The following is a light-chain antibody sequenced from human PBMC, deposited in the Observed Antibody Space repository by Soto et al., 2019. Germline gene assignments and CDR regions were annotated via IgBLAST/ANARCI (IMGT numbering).Light chain of an antibody. J-gene: IGLJ3*02. Sequence: QPVLTQPPSASGTPGQSVTFSCSGSISNIGTNYVYWYQQLPGTAPKLLISRSNQRPSGVPDRFSGSKSGTSASLAISGLRSEDEADYYCAAWDDSLSGWLFGGGTQLTVL. V-gene: IGLV1-47*01. CDR1: ISNIGTNY. CDR3: AAWDDSLSGWL. CDR2: RSN.